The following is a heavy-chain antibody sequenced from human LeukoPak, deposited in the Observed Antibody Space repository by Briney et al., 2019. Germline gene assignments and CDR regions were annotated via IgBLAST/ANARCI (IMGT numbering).Heavy chain of an antibody. Sequence: SETLSLTCAVYGESFSGYYWSWIRQPPGKGLEWIGEINHSGSTNYNPSLKSRVTISVDTSKNQFSLKLSSVTAADTAVYYCARKKHIVVVTAIVGAFDIWGQGTMVTVSS. CDR2: INHSGST. V-gene: IGHV4-34*01. CDR1: GESFSGYY. D-gene: IGHD2-21*02. J-gene: IGHJ3*02. CDR3: ARKKHIVVVTAIVGAFDI.